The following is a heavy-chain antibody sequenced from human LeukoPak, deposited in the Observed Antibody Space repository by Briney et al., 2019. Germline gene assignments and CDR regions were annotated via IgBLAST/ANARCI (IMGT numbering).Heavy chain of an antibody. D-gene: IGHD2-2*01. Sequence: LETLSLTCTVSGGYISSTSYNWGWIRQPPGKGLEWIGSIHYSGITYYNPSLKSRVTVSVDTSKNQFSLRLSSVTAADTAVYYCARRSGCTTTSCDRSLSPLRFDYWGQGSLVTVSS. CDR2: IHYSGIT. CDR1: GGYISSTSYN. CDR3: ARRSGCTTTSCDRSLSPLRFDY. J-gene: IGHJ4*02. V-gene: IGHV4-39*01.